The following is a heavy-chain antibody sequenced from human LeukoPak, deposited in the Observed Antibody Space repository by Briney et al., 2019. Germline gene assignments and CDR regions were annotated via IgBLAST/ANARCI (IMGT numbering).Heavy chain of an antibody. CDR1: GFTFSSYA. D-gene: IGHD3-9*01. J-gene: IGHJ6*03. Sequence: PWGSLRLSCAASGFTFSSYAMSWVRQAPGKGLEWVSAISGSGGSTYYADSVKGRFTISRDNSKNTLYLQLNSLRAEDTAVYYCAKYYDILTGYYEAYYHYYYMDVWGKGTTVTVSS. CDR3: AKYYDILTGYYEAYYHYYYMDV. V-gene: IGHV3-23*01. CDR2: ISGSGGST.